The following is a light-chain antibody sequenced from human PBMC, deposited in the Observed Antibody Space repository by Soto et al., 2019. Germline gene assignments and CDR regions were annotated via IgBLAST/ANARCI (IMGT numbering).Light chain of an antibody. J-gene: IGKJ3*01. Sequence: DIRLTNSPSAPSATVGDKVTVTCRASQSISSYLNWYQQKPGKAPKLLIYAASSLQSEVPSRISGIGSWTDFTLTISSLQPEDFASYYFQEANSCPLAYGPGTKVDIK. V-gene: IGKV1-39*01. CDR1: QSISSY. CDR2: AAS. CDR3: QEANSCPLA.